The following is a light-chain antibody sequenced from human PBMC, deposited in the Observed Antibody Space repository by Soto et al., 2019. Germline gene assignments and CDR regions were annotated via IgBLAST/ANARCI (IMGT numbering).Light chain of an antibody. CDR2: DAS. Sequence: EVVLTQSPATLSLSPGERATLSCWASQSASNYFVWYQQKPGQAPRLLIYDASKRATGIPARFSGSGSGTDFTLTISSLEPEDFAVYYCQQRSNWPPSLTFGGGTKVDI. J-gene: IGKJ4*01. CDR3: QQRSNWPPSLT. CDR1: QSASNY. V-gene: IGKV3-11*01.